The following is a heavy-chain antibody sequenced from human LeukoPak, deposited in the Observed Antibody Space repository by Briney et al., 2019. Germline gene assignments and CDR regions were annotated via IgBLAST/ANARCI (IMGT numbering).Heavy chain of an antibody. Sequence: PSETQSLTCTVSGGSISSYYWSWIRQPPGKGLEWIGYIYYSGSTNYNPSLKSRVTISVDTSKNQFSLKLSSVTAADTAVYYCARGGRGAFDIWGQGTMVTVSS. J-gene: IGHJ3*02. CDR1: GGSISSYY. CDR2: IYYSGST. V-gene: IGHV4-59*01. CDR3: ARGGRGAFDI.